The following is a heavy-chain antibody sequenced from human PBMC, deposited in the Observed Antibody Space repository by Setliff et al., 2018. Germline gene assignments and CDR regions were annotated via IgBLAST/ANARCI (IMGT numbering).Heavy chain of an antibody. CDR3: ARDLGNWFDP. CDR1: GLIVSDIH. V-gene: IGHV3-53*01. Sequence: GSLRLSCAVSGLIVSDIHMTWVRQTPGKGLEWLSVIYNSDSRYYADSVKGRFTTSRDDSKNTLYLQMNNLRAEDTAIYYCARDLGNWFDPWGQGTLVTVS. D-gene: IGHD3-16*01. CDR2: IYNSDSR. J-gene: IGHJ5*01.